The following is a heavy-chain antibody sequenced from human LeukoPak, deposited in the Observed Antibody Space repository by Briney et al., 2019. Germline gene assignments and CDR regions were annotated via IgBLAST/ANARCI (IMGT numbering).Heavy chain of an antibody. V-gene: IGHV3-21*01. CDR2: ISSSSSYI. J-gene: IGHJ6*02. CDR1: GFTFSSYS. Sequence: PGGSLRLSCAASGFTFSSYSMNWVRQAPGKGLEWVSSISSSSSYIYYADSVKGRFTISRDNAKNSLYLQMNSLRAEDTAVYYCARDKCSGGSCYFQRLWGMDVWGQGTTVTVSS. D-gene: IGHD2-15*01. CDR3: ARDKCSGGSCYFQRLWGMDV.